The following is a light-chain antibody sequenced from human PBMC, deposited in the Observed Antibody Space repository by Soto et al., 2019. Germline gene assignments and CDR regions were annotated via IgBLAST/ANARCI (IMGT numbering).Light chain of an antibody. V-gene: IGLV2-11*01. CDR1: SSDVGDYNY. Sequence: QSVLTQPRSVSGSPGQSVTISCTGTSSDVGDYNYVSWYQQHPGKAPKLLIYAANMRPSGVPDRFPSSKSGNTAPLTISGLQAEDEADYSCCSYAGSYTWVFGGGTKLTVL. CDR3: CSYAGSYTWV. J-gene: IGLJ3*02. CDR2: AAN.